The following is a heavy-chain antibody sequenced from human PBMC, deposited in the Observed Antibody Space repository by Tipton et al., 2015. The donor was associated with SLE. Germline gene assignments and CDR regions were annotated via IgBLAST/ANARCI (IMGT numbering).Heavy chain of an antibody. CDR3: VKFNCNDVGAFDI. V-gene: IGHV3-66*02. CDR1: GFTFSSYA. J-gene: IGHJ3*02. CDR2: IYSGGST. D-gene: IGHD1-20*01. Sequence: GSLRLSCAASGFTFSSYAMSWVRQAPGKGLEWVSVIYSGGSTYYADSVKGRFTISRDNSKNTLYLQMSSLRAEDTAVYYCVKFNCNDVGAFDIWGQGTMVTVSS.